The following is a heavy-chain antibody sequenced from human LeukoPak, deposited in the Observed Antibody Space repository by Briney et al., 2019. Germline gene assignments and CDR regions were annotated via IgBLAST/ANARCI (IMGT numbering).Heavy chain of an antibody. CDR1: GGSISSGDYY. Sequence: SSETLSLTCTVSGGSISSGDYYWSWIRQPPGKGLEWIGYFYYSGSTYYNPSLKSRVTISVDTSKNQFSLKLSSVTAADTAVYYCTQGAGWLIDYWGQGILVSVSS. J-gene: IGHJ4*02. V-gene: IGHV4-30-4*04. CDR3: TQGAGWLIDY. CDR2: FYYSGST. D-gene: IGHD3-16*01.